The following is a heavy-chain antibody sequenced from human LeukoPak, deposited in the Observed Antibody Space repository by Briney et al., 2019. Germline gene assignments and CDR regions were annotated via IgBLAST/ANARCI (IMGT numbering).Heavy chain of an antibody. CDR1: GGSIRSYY. CDR2: IYYSGST. V-gene: IGHV4-59*12. CDR3: ARDYDGDNAFDY. J-gene: IGHJ4*02. D-gene: IGHD4-23*01. Sequence: SETLSLTCTVSGGSIRSYYWSWIRQPPGKGLEWIGYIYYSGSTYYNPSLKSRVTISADTSKNQFSLNLSSVTAADTAVYYCARDYDGDNAFDYWGQGTLVTVSS.